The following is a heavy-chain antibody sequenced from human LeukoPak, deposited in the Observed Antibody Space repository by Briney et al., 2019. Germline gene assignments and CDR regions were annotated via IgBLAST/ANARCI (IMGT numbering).Heavy chain of an antibody. J-gene: IGHJ4*02. Sequence: QAGGSLRLSCAASGFTFSSYVMNWVRQAPGKGLEWVSAISGSGDSTYYADSVKGRFTISRDSSKNTLYLQMNSLRAEDTAVYYCAKGHYRIYCSGSSCENLHINFDYWGQGTLVTVSS. CDR2: ISGSGDST. D-gene: IGHD2-2*01. CDR3: AKGHYRIYCSGSSCENLHINFDY. CDR1: GFTFSSYV. V-gene: IGHV3-23*01.